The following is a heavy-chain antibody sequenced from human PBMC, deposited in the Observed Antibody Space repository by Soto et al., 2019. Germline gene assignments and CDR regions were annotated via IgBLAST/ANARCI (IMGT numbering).Heavy chain of an antibody. J-gene: IGHJ4*02. D-gene: IGHD4-17*01. CDR1: GFPFYVYG. V-gene: IGHV3-21*01. CDR2: ITSNGNFL. CDR3: TRSDYGDAPGY. Sequence: GSLRLSCTASGFPFYVYGTTWVRQAPGKGLEWVSSITSNGNFLYYADAVRGRFTISRDNPKASLSLEMNNLRAEDTAVYYCTRSDYGDAPGYWGQGTLVTVSS.